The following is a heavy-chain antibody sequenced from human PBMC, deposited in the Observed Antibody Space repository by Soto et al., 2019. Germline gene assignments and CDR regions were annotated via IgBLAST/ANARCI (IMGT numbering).Heavy chain of an antibody. CDR2: ISGSGGST. Sequence: PGGSLRLSCAASAFTFSSCAMSWVRQAPGKGLEWVSAISGSGGSTYYADSVKGRFTISRDNSKNTLYLQMNSLRAEDTAVYYCAKDPNRYSRGHSWLHPRGQGTLRTVSS. V-gene: IGHV3-23*01. CDR1: AFTFSSCA. CDR3: AKDPNRYSRGHSWLHP. J-gene: IGHJ5*02. D-gene: IGHD6-13*01.